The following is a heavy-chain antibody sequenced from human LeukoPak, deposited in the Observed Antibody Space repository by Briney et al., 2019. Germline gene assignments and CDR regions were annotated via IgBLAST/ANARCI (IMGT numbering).Heavy chain of an antibody. CDR2: ISAYNGNT. J-gene: IGHJ4*02. Sequence: ASVKVSCKASGYTFTSYGISWVRQAPGQGLEWMGWISAYNGNTNYAQKLQGRVTMTTDTSTSTAYMELRSLRSDDTAVYCCARDSRRIAAAGTGFDYWGQGTLVTVSS. V-gene: IGHV1-18*01. CDR3: ARDSRRIAAAGTGFDY. D-gene: IGHD6-13*01. CDR1: GYTFTSYG.